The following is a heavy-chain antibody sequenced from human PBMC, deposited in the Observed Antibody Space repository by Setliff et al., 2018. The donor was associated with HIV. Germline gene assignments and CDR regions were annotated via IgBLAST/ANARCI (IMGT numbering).Heavy chain of an antibody. V-gene: IGHV4-61*01. D-gene: IGHD6-13*01. Sequence: TSETLSLTCTVSGGSVSSGSYYWNWIRQSPGKGLEWIGYVYYSGSTKYSPSLKSRVSISLDPSTKQVSLRLRSVTAADTAVYYCARSLTKQLVLGTSREYYFDSWGLGALVTVSS. CDR2: VYYSGST. CDR3: ARSLTKQLVLGTSREYYFDS. CDR1: GGSVSSGSYY. J-gene: IGHJ4*02.